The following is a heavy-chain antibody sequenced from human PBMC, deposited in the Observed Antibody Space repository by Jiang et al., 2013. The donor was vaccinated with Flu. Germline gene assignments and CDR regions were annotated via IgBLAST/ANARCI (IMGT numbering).Heavy chain of an antibody. CDR1: GFTFSSYG. CDR2: IWYDGSNK. Sequence: GVVQPGRSLRLSCAASGFTFSSYGMHWVRQAPGKGLEWVAVIWYDGSNKYYADSVKGRFTISRDNSKNTLYLQMNSLRAEDTAVYYCARSTIAVAPIFDYWGQGTLVTVSS. V-gene: IGHV3-33*01. J-gene: IGHJ4*02. D-gene: IGHD6-19*01. CDR3: ARSTIAVAPIFDY.